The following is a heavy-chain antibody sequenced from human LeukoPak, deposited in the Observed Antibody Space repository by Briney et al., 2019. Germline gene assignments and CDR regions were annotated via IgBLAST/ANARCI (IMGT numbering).Heavy chain of an antibody. CDR3: ARDVDYDDEGGFDY. CDR1: GFTFSSYS. CDR2: ISKDGSNK. D-gene: IGHD4-17*01. J-gene: IGHJ4*02. V-gene: IGHV3-30*04. Sequence: GGSLRLSCVASGFTFSSYSMHWVRQAPGKGLEWVTYISKDGSNKYYIDSVKGRFTISRDNSKNTLYLQMNSLRAEDTAFYYCARDVDYDDEGGFDYWGQGILVTVSS.